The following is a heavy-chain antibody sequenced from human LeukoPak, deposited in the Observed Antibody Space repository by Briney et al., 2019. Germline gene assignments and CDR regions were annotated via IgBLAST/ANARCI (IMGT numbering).Heavy chain of an antibody. CDR3: ARRRGVDGYNF. Sequence: SETLSLTCAVYGGSFSGYYWSWIRQPPGKGLEWIGEINHSGSTNYNPSLKSRVTISVDTSKNQFSLKLSSVSAADTAVYYCARRRGVDGYNFWGPGTLVTVAS. CDR1: GGSFSGYY. V-gene: IGHV4-34*01. D-gene: IGHD5-24*01. J-gene: IGHJ4*02. CDR2: INHSGST.